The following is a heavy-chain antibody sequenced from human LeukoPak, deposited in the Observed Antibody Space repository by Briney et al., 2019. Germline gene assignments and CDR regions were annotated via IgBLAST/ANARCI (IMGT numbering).Heavy chain of an antibody. Sequence: PGGSLRLSCAASGFTFSSYAMHWVRQAPGKGLEWVAAISYDGSNKYYADSVKGRFTISRDNSKNTLYLQMNSLRAEDTAVYYCARVIVSVSGLFYGDYPGATDYWGQGTLVTVSS. CDR2: ISYDGSNK. CDR1: GFTFSSYA. V-gene: IGHV3-30-3*01. J-gene: IGHJ4*02. D-gene: IGHD4-17*01. CDR3: ARVIVSVSGLFYGDYPGATDY.